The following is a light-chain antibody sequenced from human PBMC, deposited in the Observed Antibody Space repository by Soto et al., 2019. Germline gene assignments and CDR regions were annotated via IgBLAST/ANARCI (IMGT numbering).Light chain of an antibody. CDR3: QQYSSTFWT. J-gene: IGKJ1*01. Sequence: EIVLTQSPGTLSLSPGERTTLSCRASQSISSSYLAWYQQKPGQAPSLLVYGASSRATGIPDRFRGSGSGTDFTLTISRLEPEDFALYYCQQYSSTFWTLGHGTKVEIK. CDR1: QSISSSY. CDR2: GAS. V-gene: IGKV3-20*01.